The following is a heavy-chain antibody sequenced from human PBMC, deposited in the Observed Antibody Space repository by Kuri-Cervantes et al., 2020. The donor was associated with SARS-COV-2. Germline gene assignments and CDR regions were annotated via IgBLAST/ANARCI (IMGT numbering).Heavy chain of an antibody. CDR3: ARGFPTVTTWLGYYYYGMDV. CDR1: GFTFSSYA. Sequence: GGSLRLSCAASGFTFSSYAMSWVRQAPGKGLEWVSAISGGGGSIYYADSVKGRFTISRDNAKNSLYLQMNSLRAEDTAVYYCARGFPTVTTWLGYYYYGMDVWGQGTTVTVSS. J-gene: IGHJ6*02. V-gene: IGHV3-23*01. CDR2: ISGGGGSI. D-gene: IGHD4-17*01.